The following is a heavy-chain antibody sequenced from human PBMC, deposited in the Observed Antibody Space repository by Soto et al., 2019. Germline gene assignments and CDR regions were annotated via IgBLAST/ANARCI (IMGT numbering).Heavy chain of an antibody. CDR2: ISYDGSNK. J-gene: IGHJ6*02. CDR1: GFTFSSYG. V-gene: IGHV3-30*18. CDR3: AKEWSLYYDILTGQPTLDV. D-gene: IGHD3-9*01. Sequence: QVQLVESGGGVVQPGRSLRLSCAASGFTFSSYGMHWVRQAPGKGLEWVAVISYDGSNKYYADSVKGRFTISRDNSKTTLYLQMNSLRAEDTAVDYCAKEWSLYYDILTGQPTLDVWGQGTTVTVSS.